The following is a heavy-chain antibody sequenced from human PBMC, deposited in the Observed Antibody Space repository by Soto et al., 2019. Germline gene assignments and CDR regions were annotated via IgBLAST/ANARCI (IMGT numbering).Heavy chain of an antibody. CDR3: AKDIEGIAVAGSLFDY. Sequence: EVQMLASGGGLAQPGGSLRLSCAASGFPCGSYDMTWVRQAPGKGLEWVSTILVDGRTFYVDSVKGRFTISRDNSRNTVYLQMNSLTAGDTALYYCAKDIEGIAVAGSLFDYWGQGTLVTVSS. J-gene: IGHJ4*02. CDR1: GFPCGSYD. V-gene: IGHV3-23*01. CDR2: ILVDGRT. D-gene: IGHD6-19*01.